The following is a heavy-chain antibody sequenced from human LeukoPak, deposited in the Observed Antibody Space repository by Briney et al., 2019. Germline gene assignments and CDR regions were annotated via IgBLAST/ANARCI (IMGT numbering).Heavy chain of an antibody. V-gene: IGHV3-7*01. D-gene: IGHD6-13*01. Sequence: PGGSLRLSCAASGFTFSSYWMSWVRQAPGKGLEWVANIKQDGSEKYYVDSVKGRFTISRDNAKNSLYLQMNSLRAEDTAVYYCARDAGGYSSSWADVFDYWGQGTLVTVSS. CDR1: GFTFSSYW. CDR2: IKQDGSEK. J-gene: IGHJ4*02. CDR3: ARDAGGYSSSWADVFDY.